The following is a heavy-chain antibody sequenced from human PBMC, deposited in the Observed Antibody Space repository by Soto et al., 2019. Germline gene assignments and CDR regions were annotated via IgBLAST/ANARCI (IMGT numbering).Heavy chain of an antibody. J-gene: IGHJ5*02. CDR2: IYYSGST. Sequence: QVQLQESGPGLVKPSETLSLTCTVSGGSISSYYWSWIRQPPGKGLEWIGYIYYSGSTNYNPSLKARVHKSVDTSQTRSSLQLSSVTAADTAVYYCASLRGGTVAEAWFDPWGQGTLVTVSS. CDR3: ASLRGGTVAEAWFDP. CDR1: GGSISSYY. V-gene: IGHV4-59*08. D-gene: IGHD2-15*01.